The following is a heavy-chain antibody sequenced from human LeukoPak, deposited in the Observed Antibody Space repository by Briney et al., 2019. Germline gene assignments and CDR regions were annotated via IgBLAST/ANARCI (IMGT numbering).Heavy chain of an antibody. CDR3: AKDLSNEWELPY. Sequence: GGSLRLSCAASGFTFSSYSMNWVRQAPGKGLEWVSSISSSSSYIYYADSVKGRFTISRDNSKNTLYLQMNSLRAEDTAVYYCAKDLSNEWELPYWGQGTLVTVSS. CDR2: ISSSSSYI. CDR1: GFTFSSYS. J-gene: IGHJ4*02. D-gene: IGHD1-26*01. V-gene: IGHV3-21*04.